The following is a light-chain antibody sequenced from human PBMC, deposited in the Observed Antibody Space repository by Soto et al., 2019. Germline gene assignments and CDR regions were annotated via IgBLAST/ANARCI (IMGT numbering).Light chain of an antibody. CDR1: NSDVGGYNY. Sequence: QSVLTQPASVSGSPGQSITISCTGSNSDVGGYNYVSWYQQYPGKPPKLMIYDVSNRPSGVSHRFSGSKSGYTASLTISGLQAEDEAHYYRISYTSSSTRVVFGGGTKVTVL. J-gene: IGLJ2*01. CDR2: DVS. V-gene: IGLV2-14*03. CDR3: ISYTSSSTRVV.